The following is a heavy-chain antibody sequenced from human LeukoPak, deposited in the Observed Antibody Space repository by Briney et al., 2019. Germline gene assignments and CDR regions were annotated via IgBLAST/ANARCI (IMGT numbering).Heavy chain of an antibody. Sequence: SETLSLTCAVYGGSFSGYYWSWIRQPPGKGLEWIGETNHSGSTNYNPSLKSRVTISVDTSKNQFSLKLSSVTAADTAVYYCARVVVAATPAFDYWGQGTLVTVSS. CDR1: GGSFSGYY. D-gene: IGHD2-15*01. CDR2: TNHSGST. V-gene: IGHV4-34*01. CDR3: ARVVVAATPAFDY. J-gene: IGHJ4*02.